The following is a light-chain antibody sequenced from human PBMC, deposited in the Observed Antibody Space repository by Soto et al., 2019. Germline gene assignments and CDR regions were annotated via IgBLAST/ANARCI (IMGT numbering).Light chain of an antibody. V-gene: IGKV4-1*01. CDR2: WAS. J-gene: IGKJ4*01. CDR3: QQYYNAPLT. Sequence: DIVMTQSPDSLAVSLGERATINCKSSQSVLYSSNNKNYLAWYQQKPGQPPKLLIYWASTRESGVPERFSGTGSGADFNLTISSLQAEDVAVYFCQQYYNAPLTFGGGTKVEIK. CDR1: QSVLYSSNNKNY.